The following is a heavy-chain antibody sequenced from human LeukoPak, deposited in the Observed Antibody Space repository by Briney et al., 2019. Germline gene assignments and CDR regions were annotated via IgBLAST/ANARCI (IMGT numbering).Heavy chain of an antibody. J-gene: IGHJ2*01. CDR1: GGSISSGDYY. D-gene: IGHD6-13*01. V-gene: IGHV4-30-4*01. CDR2: IYYSGST. CDR3: ARDFYSSSFGFDL. Sequence: PSETLSLTCTVSGGSISSGDYYWSWIRQTPGKGLEWIGYIYYSGSTYYNPSLKSRLTMSVDTSKNQFSLKLSSVTAADTAVYYCARDFYSSSFGFDLWGRGTLVTVSS.